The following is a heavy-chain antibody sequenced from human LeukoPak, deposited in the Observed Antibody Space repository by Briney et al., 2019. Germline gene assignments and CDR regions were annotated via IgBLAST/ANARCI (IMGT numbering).Heavy chain of an antibody. J-gene: IGHJ6*02. CDR1: GFTFSSYA. Sequence: PGGALRISCGAPGFTFSSYAMSWGRQAPGKGLGGVSAISGSGGSTYYADSVKGRFTISRDNSKNTLYLQMNSLRAEDTAVYYCAKEDFWSGLDYYYGMDVWGQGTTVTVSS. CDR2: ISGSGGST. V-gene: IGHV3-23*01. CDR3: AKEDFWSGLDYYYGMDV. D-gene: IGHD3-3*01.